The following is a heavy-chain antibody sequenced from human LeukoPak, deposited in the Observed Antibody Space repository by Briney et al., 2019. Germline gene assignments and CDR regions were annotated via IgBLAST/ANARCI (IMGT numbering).Heavy chain of an antibody. CDR2: ISGDGGSI. CDR3: AKDISVWAARSPGIDY. J-gene: IGHJ4*02. V-gene: IGHV3-43*02. CDR1: GFTFDDYA. Sequence: PGGSLRLSCAASGFTFDDYAMHWVRQAPGKGLEWVSLISGDGGSIYYADSVKGRFTISRDNSKNSLCLQMNSLRTEDTALYYCAKDISVWAARSPGIDYWGQGTLVTVSS. D-gene: IGHD3-3*01.